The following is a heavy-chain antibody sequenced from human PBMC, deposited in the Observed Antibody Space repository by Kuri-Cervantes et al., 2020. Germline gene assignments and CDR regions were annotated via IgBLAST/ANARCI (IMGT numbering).Heavy chain of an antibody. CDR3: ARIRAFSYFDY. V-gene: IGHV2-70*01. D-gene: IGHD3-3*02. Sequence: SGPTLVKPTQTLTLTCTFSGFSLSTSGMCVSWIRQPPGKALEWLAPIDWDDDKYYTTSLKTRLTISKDTSKNQVVLAMTNRDPVDTATYSCARIRAFSYFDYWGQGTLVTVSS. J-gene: IGHJ4*02. CDR1: GFSLSTSGMC. CDR2: IDWDDDK.